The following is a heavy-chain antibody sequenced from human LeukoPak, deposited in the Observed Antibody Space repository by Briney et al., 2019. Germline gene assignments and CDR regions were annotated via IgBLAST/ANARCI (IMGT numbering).Heavy chain of an antibody. J-gene: IGHJ4*02. Sequence: GGSLRLSCAASGFTFSSYSMSWVRQAPGKGLEWVANIKDDGSDKYYVDSVKGRFTISRDNAKNSLYLQMNSLRVEDTAVYYCARDQSSRPLGYWGQGTLVTVFS. CDR1: GFTFSSYS. CDR2: IKDDGSDK. CDR3: ARDQSSRPLGY. D-gene: IGHD3-16*01. V-gene: IGHV3-7*01.